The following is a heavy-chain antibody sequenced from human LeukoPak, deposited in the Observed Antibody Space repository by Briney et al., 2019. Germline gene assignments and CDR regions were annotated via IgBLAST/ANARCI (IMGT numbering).Heavy chain of an antibody. D-gene: IGHD3-16*01. V-gene: IGHV3-64*01. CDR1: GFTFRTYA. J-gene: IGHJ4*02. CDR2: ISSNGIST. CDR3: VTLGADY. Sequence: GGSLRLSCAASGFTFRTYAMHWVRQAPGKGLEYVAAISSNGISTYYANSVKCRFTVSRDNSKNPVYLQMGRLRPEDMAVYYCVTLGADYWGQGTLVSVSS.